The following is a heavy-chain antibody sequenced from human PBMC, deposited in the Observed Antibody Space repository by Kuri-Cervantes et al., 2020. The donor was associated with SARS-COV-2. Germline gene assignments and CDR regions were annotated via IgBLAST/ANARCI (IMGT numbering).Heavy chain of an antibody. Sequence: ASVKVSCKASGGTFSSYAISWVRQAPGQGLEWMGWINPNSGGTNYAQKFQGWVTMTRDTSISTAYMELSRLRSDDTAVYYCARGGYCSSTSCQYNWFDPWGQGTLVTVSS. CDR1: GGTFSSYA. V-gene: IGHV1-2*04. D-gene: IGHD2-2*01. CDR2: INPNSGGT. CDR3: ARGGYCSSTSCQYNWFDP. J-gene: IGHJ5*02.